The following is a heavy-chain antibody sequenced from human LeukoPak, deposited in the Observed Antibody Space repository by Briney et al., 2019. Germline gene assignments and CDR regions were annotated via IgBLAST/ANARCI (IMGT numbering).Heavy chain of an antibody. Sequence: SETLSLTCTVSGGSISSYYWSWIRQPPGKGLEWIGYIYYSGSTNYNPSLKSRVTISLDTSNNQFSLKLSSVTAADTAVYYCARVRSGWYPNFDYWGQGTLVTVSS. D-gene: IGHD6-19*01. CDR1: GGSISSYY. CDR3: ARVRSGWYPNFDY. J-gene: IGHJ4*02. V-gene: IGHV4-59*01. CDR2: IYYSGST.